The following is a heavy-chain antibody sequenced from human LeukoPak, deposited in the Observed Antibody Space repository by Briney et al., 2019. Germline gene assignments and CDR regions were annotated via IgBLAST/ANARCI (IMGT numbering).Heavy chain of an antibody. V-gene: IGHV3-48*03. Sequence: PGGSLRLSCAASGFTFSSYEMNWVRQAPGKGLEWVSYISSSGSTIYYADSVKGRFTISRDNSKNTLYLQMNSLRAEDTAVYYCARNLGSGSYSSPINWGQGTLVTVSS. J-gene: IGHJ4*02. CDR2: ISSSGSTI. D-gene: IGHD3-10*01. CDR3: ARNLGSGSYSSPIN. CDR1: GFTFSSYE.